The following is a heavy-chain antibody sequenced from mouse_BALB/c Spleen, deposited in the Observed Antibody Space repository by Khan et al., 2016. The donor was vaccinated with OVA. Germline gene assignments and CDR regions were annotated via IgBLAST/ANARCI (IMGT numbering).Heavy chain of an antibody. CDR1: GYTFTTYW. CDR2: INPTSDYT. Sequence: QVQLKQSGAELAKPGASVKMSCKASGYTFTTYWMHWVKQRPGQGLEWIGYINPTSDYTDYNEKFKDKATLSADKSSSTAYMQLSSLTSEDSAVYYSARDRIDYWGQGTTLTVSS. J-gene: IGHJ2*01. CDR3: ARDRIDY. V-gene: IGHV1-7*01.